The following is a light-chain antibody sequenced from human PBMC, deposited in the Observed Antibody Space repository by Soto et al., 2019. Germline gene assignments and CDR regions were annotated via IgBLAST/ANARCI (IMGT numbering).Light chain of an antibody. CDR1: QSVSSY. CDR3: QQRSNWPIT. CDR2: DAS. J-gene: IGKJ5*01. V-gene: IGKV3-11*01. Sequence: EIVLTQSPAILSVSPGERATLSCRASQSVSSYLAWYQQKPGQAPRLLIYDASNRATGIPARFSGSGSGTDFTLTISSLEPEDFAVYYCQQRSNWPITFAQGTRLEIK.